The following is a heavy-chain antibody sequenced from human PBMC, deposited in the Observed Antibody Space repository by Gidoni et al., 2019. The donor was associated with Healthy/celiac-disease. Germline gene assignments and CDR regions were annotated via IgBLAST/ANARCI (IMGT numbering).Heavy chain of an antibody. D-gene: IGHD6-19*01. V-gene: IGHV3-23*04. CDR3: AKDLSVAVAGTVYFDY. J-gene: IGHJ4*02. Sequence: EVPLVESGGGLVQPGGSLRLSCAAPGFTFSSYAMSGVSRAPGKGLEWFSAISGSGGSTYYADSVKGRFTISRDNSKNTLYLQMNSLRAEDTAVYYCAKDLSVAVAGTVYFDYWGQGTLVTVSS. CDR2: ISGSGGST. CDR1: GFTFSSYA.